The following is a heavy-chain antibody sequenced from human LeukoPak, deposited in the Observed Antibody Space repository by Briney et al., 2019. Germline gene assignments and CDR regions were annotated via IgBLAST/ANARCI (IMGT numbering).Heavy chain of an antibody. V-gene: IGHV3-30-3*01. D-gene: IGHD2-21*02. CDR3: ARERQDTVIHSGAFDI. CDR2: NGSHT. J-gene: IGHJ3*02. Sequence: GGSLRLSCAASGFTFSNYFMHWVRQAPGKGLEWVEDNGSHTFYVESVKGRFTISRDNSKNTLYLQMNSLGPEDTAVYFCARERQDTVIHSGAFDIWGQGTMVTVSS. CDR1: GFTFSNYF.